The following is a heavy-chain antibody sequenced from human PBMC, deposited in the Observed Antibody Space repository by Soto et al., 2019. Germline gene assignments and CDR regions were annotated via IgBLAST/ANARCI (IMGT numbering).Heavy chain of an antibody. V-gene: IGHV2-5*06. CDR3: ARCPPQYHYTMDV. CDR2: IYFDENK. Sequence: QISLKESGPALVKPTQTLTLTCTVTGFSLSSSGMGVGRVRQPAGKALKWLALIYFDENKRYVPSLQSRLTITEDTSNNQVVLSMTHLDPGDTATYYCARCPPQYHYTMDVWGQGTTVSGS. CDR1: GFSLSSSGMG. D-gene: IGHD4-17*01. J-gene: IGHJ6*02.